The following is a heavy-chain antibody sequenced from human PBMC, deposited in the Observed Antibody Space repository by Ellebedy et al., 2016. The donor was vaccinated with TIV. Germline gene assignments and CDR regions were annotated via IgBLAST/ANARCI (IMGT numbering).Heavy chain of an antibody. Sequence: ASVKVSCKASGYTFTANYVHWVRQAPGQSLEWMGWISPDSGGTNFAQNFQGRVSMTRDASINTVYMQLTRLQSDDTAVYYCARVRRGSSGMDVWGQGTTVTVSS. J-gene: IGHJ6*02. CDR3: ARVRRGSSGMDV. CDR1: GYTFTANY. CDR2: ISPDSGGT. D-gene: IGHD1-1*01. V-gene: IGHV1-2*02.